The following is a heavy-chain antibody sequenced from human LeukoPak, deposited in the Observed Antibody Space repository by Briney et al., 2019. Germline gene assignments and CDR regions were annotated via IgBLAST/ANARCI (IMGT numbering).Heavy chain of an antibody. CDR1: GHTFSSYG. CDR3: ARGPFLRPPHYDY. V-gene: IGHV3-30-3*01. CDR2: ISYDGSNK. J-gene: IGHJ4*02. D-gene: IGHD3-16*01. Sequence: PGGSLRLSCAAPGHTFSSYGMHWVRQAPGKGLEWVAVISYDGSNKYYADSVKGRFTISRDNSKNTMYLQMNSLRAEDTAVYYCARGPFLRPPHYDYWGQGALVTVSS.